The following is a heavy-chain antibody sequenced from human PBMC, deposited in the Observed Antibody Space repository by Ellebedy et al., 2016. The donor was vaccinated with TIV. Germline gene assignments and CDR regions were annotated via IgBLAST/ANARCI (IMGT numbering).Heavy chain of an antibody. CDR1: AFTFSTYA. CDR2: ISYAGSNS. CDR3: AKDRGFYGSGSHY. D-gene: IGHD3-10*01. J-gene: IGHJ4*02. Sequence: PGGSLTLSCAASAFTFSTYAMHWVRQAPGKGLEWVAFISYAGSNSYYADSVKGRVTISRDNSKNTLYLQMNSLRAEDTAVYYCAKDRGFYGSGSHYWGQGTLVTVSS. V-gene: IGHV3-30*18.